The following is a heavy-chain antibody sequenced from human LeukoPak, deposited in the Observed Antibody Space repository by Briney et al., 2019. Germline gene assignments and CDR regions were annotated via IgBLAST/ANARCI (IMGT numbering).Heavy chain of an antibody. J-gene: IGHJ6*03. CDR1: GFTFTSSA. Sequence: GASVKVSCKASGFTFTSSAVQWVRQARGQRLEWIGWIVVGSGNTNYAQKFQERVTITRDMSTSTAYMELSSLRSEDTAVYYCAASLRFLEWLFHSPHYYYYYMDVWGKGTTVTVSS. CDR2: IVVGSGNT. V-gene: IGHV1-58*01. D-gene: IGHD3-3*01. CDR3: AASLRFLEWLFHSPHYYYYYMDV.